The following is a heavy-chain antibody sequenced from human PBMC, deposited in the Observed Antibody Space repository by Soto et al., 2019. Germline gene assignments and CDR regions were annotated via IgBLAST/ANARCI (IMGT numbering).Heavy chain of an antibody. J-gene: IGHJ6*01. CDR3: ARERVEATYSISGMDV. V-gene: IGHV3-30*03. D-gene: IGHD1-26*01. CDR1: GFSYDSYS. CDR2: VSFASKNK. Sequence: PGGSLRLSCAGSGFSYDSYSMHWDRQAPGNGLEWVTTVSFASKNKYYFDSVEGRFTISRDNSKNMLYLQMNSLTHEDTDGYHCARERVEATYSISGMDVWSPGTTVAVPS.